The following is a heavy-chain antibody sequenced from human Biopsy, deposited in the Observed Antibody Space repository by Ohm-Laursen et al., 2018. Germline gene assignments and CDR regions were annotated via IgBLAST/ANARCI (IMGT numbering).Heavy chain of an antibody. D-gene: IGHD1-26*01. CDR3: ARDRGGARYGMDV. V-gene: IGHV3-11*01. Sequence: SLRLSCAASGFPFSDYYMRWIRQAPGKGLDWVSYISDGGTTIYYADSVKGRFTISRDNAKKSLYLQMNSLRAEDTAFYYCARDRGGARYGMDVWGPGTTVTVSS. J-gene: IGHJ6*02. CDR2: ISDGGTTI. CDR1: GFPFSDYY.